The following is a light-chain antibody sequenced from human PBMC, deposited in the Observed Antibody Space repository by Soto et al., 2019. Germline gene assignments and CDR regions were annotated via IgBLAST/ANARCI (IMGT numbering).Light chain of an antibody. CDR1: QSVSSD. CDR3: QQYNSRHPLT. CDR2: EAS. V-gene: IGKV3-15*01. Sequence: EIVMTQSRATLSVSPGARATLSCMASQSVSSDLAWYQQKPGQPPKLLIYEASNRATGVPARFSGSGSGTDFTLTISGLQAEDFAVYYYQQYNSRHPLTFGGGTKVDIK. J-gene: IGKJ4*01.